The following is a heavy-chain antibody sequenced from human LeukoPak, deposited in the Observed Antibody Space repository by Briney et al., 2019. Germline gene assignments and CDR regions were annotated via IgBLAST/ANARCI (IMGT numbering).Heavy chain of an antibody. CDR3: AGRSITMVRGSNYYYYYMDV. V-gene: IGHV3-11*01. CDR1: GFTFSDYY. Sequence: GGSLRLSCAASGFTFSDYYMSWIRQAPGKGLEWVSYISSSGSTIYYADSVKGRFTISRDNAKNSLYLQMNSLRAEDTAVYYCAGRSITMVRGSNYYYYYMDVWGKGTTVTISS. CDR2: ISSSGSTI. J-gene: IGHJ6*03. D-gene: IGHD3-10*01.